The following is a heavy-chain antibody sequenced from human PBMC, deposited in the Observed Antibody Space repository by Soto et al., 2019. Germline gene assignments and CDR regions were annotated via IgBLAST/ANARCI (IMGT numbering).Heavy chain of an antibody. J-gene: IGHJ6*01. CDR3: TPLSAHYHYHDFAV. Sequence: EVQLLESGGGLVTPGGSLRLSCAASGFSFTSAWMNWVRQAPGKGLEWVALIKKKSEGGTTSYAAPVNGRFTISRDDSKKTLYPPIRRLRTEDTAGYYWTPLSAHYHYHDFAVWGQGTTVTVSS. CDR1: GFSFTSAW. V-gene: IGHV3-15*07. CDR2: IKKKSEGGTT.